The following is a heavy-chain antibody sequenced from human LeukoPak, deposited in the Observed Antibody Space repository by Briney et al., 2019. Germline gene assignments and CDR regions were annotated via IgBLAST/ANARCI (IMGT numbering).Heavy chain of an antibody. CDR2: IKQDEIEK. CDR3: AATMVRGVIITSNYYYGMDV. CDR1: GFTFSSYW. Sequence: GGSLRLSCAASGFTFSSYWMSWVRQAPGKGLEWVANIKQDEIEKYFVDSVKGRFTLSRDNAKNSLYLQMNSLRAEDTAVYYCAATMVRGVIITSNYYYGMDVWGQGTTVTVSS. J-gene: IGHJ6*02. D-gene: IGHD3-10*01. V-gene: IGHV3-7*01.